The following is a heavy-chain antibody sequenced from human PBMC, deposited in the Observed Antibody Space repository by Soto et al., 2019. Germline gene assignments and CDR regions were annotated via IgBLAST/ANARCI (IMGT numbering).Heavy chain of an antibody. CDR3: ARAGDVDTAIPYGMDV. J-gene: IGHJ6*02. CDR2: IYYSGST. V-gene: IGHV4-30-4*01. Sequence: QVQLQESGPGLVKPSQTLSLTCTVSGGSISSGDYYWSWIRQPPGKGLEWIGYIYYSGSTYYNPSLQSRVTISVDPSKNQFSLKLSSVTAADTAVYYCARAGDVDTAIPYGMDVWGQGTTVTVSS. CDR1: GGSISSGDYY. D-gene: IGHD5-18*01.